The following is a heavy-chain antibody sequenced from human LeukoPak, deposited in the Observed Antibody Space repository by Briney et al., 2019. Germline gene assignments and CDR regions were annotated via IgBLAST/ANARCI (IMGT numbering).Heavy chain of an antibody. CDR2: INPNSGGT. CDR3: ARDSRFLEWLGYYFDY. J-gene: IGHJ4*02. D-gene: IGHD3-3*01. Sequence: ASVKVSCKASGYTFTGYYMHWVRQAPGQGLEWMGWINPNSGGTNYAQKFQGRVTMTRGTSISTAYMELSRLRSDDTAVYYCARDSRFLEWLGYYFDYWGQGTLVTVSS. CDR1: GYTFTGYY. V-gene: IGHV1-2*02.